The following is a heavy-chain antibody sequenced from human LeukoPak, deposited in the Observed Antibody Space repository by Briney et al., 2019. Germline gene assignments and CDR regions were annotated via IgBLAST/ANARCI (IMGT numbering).Heavy chain of an antibody. J-gene: IGHJ5*02. D-gene: IGHD6-25*01. V-gene: IGHV4-59*08. CDR3: ASRRAEGGSDARYSWFDP. CDR1: GGSISTYY. CDR2: IHYSGGT. Sequence: SETLSLTCTVSGGSISTYYWGLIRQPPGKGLEWIGYIHYSGGTSYNPSLNSRATISLDTSKNQFSLQLSSVTAADTALYYCASRRAEGGSDARYSWFDPWGQGTLVTVSS.